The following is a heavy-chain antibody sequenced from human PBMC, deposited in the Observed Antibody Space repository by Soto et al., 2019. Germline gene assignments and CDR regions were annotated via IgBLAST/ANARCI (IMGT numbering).Heavy chain of an antibody. CDR1: GGSITSGYYS. J-gene: IGHJ4*02. Sequence: QLQLQESGSGLVKPSQTLSLTCAVSGGSITSGYYSWSWIRQPPGKGLEWIGYIYHTGSTYYNPSLKSRVTISEDRSKNQFSLKLRAVTAADTAVYYCARVGGYSYGVDYWGQGTLVTVSS. D-gene: IGHD5-18*01. V-gene: IGHV4-30-2*01. CDR3: ARVGGYSYGVDY. CDR2: IYHTGST.